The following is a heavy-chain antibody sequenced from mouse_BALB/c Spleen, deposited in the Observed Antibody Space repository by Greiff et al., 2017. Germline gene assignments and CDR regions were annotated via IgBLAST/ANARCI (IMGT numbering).Heavy chain of an antibody. CDR1: GYSFTGYY. D-gene: IGHD1-1*02. J-gene: IGHJ4*01. V-gene: IGHV1-26*01. Sequence: EVQLQQSGPELVKPGASVKISCKASGYSFTGYYMHWVKQSHVKSLEWIGRINPYNGATSYNQNFKDKASLTVDKSSSTAYMELHSLTSEDSAVYYCAIPIKDYGYAMDYWGQGTSVTVSS. CDR2: INPYNGAT. CDR3: AIPIKDYGYAMDY.